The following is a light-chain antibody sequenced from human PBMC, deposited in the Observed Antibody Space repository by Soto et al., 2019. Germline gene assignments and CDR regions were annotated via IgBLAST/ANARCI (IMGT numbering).Light chain of an antibody. CDR1: QSVTDTY. CDR3: QQYGSSPVT. Sequence: DIVLTQSPGTLSLSVGERAALSCRASQSVTDTYLAWYQQKPGQAPRLIIYSTSIKATGISDRFTGSGSGTDFALTISRLVPEDFAVYYCQQYGSSPVTFGGGTRVEI. J-gene: IGKJ4*01. V-gene: IGKV3-20*01. CDR2: STS.